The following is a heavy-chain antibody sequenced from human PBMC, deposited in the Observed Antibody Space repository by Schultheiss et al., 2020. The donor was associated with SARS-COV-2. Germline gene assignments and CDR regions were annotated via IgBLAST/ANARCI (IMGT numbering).Heavy chain of an antibody. J-gene: IGHJ3*02. D-gene: IGHD3-16*01. CDR2: INPNSGGT. CDR1: GYTFTSYY. V-gene: IGHV1-2*02. Sequence: ASVKVSCKASGYTFTSYYMHWVRQAPGQGLEWMGWINPNSGGTNYAQKFQGRVTMTRDTSISTAYMELSRLRSDDTAVYYCARDPPSGADAFDIWGQGTMVTVSS. CDR3: ARDPPSGADAFDI.